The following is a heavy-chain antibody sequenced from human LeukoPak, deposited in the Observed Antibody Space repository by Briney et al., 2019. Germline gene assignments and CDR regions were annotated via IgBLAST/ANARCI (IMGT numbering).Heavy chain of an antibody. CDR2: IYHSGST. V-gene: IGHV4-30-2*01. Sequence: SETLSLTCTVSGGSISSGGYYWSWIRQPPGKGLEWIGYIYHSGSTYYNPSLKSRVTISVDRSKNQFSLKLSSVTAADTAVYYCARGVMGANDYWGQGTLVTVSS. CDR1: GGSISSGGYY. D-gene: IGHD1-26*01. CDR3: ARGVMGANDY. J-gene: IGHJ4*02.